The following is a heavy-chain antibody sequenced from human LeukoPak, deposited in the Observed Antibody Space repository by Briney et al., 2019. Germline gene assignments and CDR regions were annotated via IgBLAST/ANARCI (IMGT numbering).Heavy chain of an antibody. CDR2: ISSSSSYI. D-gene: IGHD6-19*01. J-gene: IGHJ3*02. Sequence: GGSLRLSCAASGFTFSSYSMNWVRQAPGKGLEWVSSISSSSSYIYYADSVKGRFTISRDNAKNSPYLQMNSLRAEDTAVYYCARDGQWLAHTAFDIWGQGTMVTVSS. CDR1: GFTFSSYS. CDR3: ARDGQWLAHTAFDI. V-gene: IGHV3-21*01.